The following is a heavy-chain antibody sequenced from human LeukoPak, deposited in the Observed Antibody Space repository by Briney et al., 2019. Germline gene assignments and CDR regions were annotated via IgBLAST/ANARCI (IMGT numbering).Heavy chain of an antibody. Sequence: GGSLRLSCAASGFTFSSYGMHWVRQAPGKGPEWVAFIQYDGSHKYYADSVKGRFTISRDNSKNTLFLQMNSLRVEDTATYYCAREDLVGAIDYWGQGTLVTVSS. CDR3: AREDLVGAIDY. CDR2: IQYDGSHK. D-gene: IGHD1-26*01. CDR1: GFTFSSYG. J-gene: IGHJ4*02. V-gene: IGHV3-30*02.